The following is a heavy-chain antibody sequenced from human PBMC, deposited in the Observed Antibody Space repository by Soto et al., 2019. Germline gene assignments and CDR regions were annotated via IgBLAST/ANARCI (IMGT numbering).Heavy chain of an antibody. V-gene: IGHV1-69*02. CDR2: IIPILGIA. CDR3: ASREGVKYQLAKDYYYYGMDV. D-gene: IGHD2-2*01. J-gene: IGHJ6*02. Sequence: QVQLVQSGAEVKKPGSSVKVSCKASGGTFSSYTISWVRQAPGQGLEWMGRIIPILGIANYAQKFQGRVTITADKSTSTADMELSSLRSEDTAVYYCASREGVKYQLAKDYYYYGMDVWGQGTTVTVSS. CDR1: GGTFSSYT.